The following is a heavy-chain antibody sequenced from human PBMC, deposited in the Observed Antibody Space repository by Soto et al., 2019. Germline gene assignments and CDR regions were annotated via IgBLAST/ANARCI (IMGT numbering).Heavy chain of an antibody. CDR1: GGTFSSYA. D-gene: IGHD6-13*01. CDR3: ATRASGIAAAGTPSARYYFDY. J-gene: IGHJ4*02. CDR2: IIPIFGTA. V-gene: IGHV1-69*13. Sequence: SVKVSCKASGGTFSSYAISWVRQAPGQGLEWMGGIIPIFGTANYAQKFQGRVTITADESTSTAYMELSSLRSEDTAVYYCATRASGIAAAGTPSARYYFDYWGQGTLVTVS.